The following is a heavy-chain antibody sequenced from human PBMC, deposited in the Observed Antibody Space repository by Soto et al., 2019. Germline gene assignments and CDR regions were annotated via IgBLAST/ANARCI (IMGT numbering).Heavy chain of an antibody. CDR2: IYYSGIT. CDR3: ARDRVVGAATPTHYYYYYGMDV. CDR1: GGSISSSYW. D-gene: IGHD1-26*01. Sequence: SETLSLTCAVSGGSISSSYWWSWVRQPPGKGLEWIGEIYYSGITSYNPSLKSRVTISIDTSKNQFSLKLSSVTAADTAVYYCARDRVVGAATPTHYYYYYGMDVWGPGTTVTVSS. J-gene: IGHJ6*02. V-gene: IGHV4-4*02.